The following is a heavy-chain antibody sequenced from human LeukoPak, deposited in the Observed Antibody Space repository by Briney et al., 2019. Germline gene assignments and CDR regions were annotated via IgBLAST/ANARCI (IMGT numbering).Heavy chain of an antibody. CDR1: GFTFSSYS. CDR2: ISSSSSYI. V-gene: IGHV3-21*01. D-gene: IGHD3-22*01. Sequence: GGSLRLSCAASGFTFSSYSMNWVRQAPGKGLEWVSSISSSSSYIYYTDSVKGRFTISRDNAKNSLYLQMNSLRAEDTAVYYCARDLGGWLLDYWGQGTLVTVSS. J-gene: IGHJ4*02. CDR3: ARDLGGWLLDY.